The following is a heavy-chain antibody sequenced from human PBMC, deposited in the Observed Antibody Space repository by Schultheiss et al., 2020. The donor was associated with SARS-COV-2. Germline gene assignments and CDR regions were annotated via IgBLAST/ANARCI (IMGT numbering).Heavy chain of an antibody. V-gene: IGHV3-64*04. CDR1: GFTFSNYA. Sequence: GGSLRLSCSASGFTFSNYALHWVRQAPGKGLEYVSAISSNGGSTYYADSVKGRFTISRDNAKNSLYLQMNSLRAEDTAVYYCARDLGPCSSTSCHAGLGWGQGTLVTVSS. J-gene: IGHJ4*02. CDR3: ARDLGPCSSTSCHAGLG. D-gene: IGHD2-2*01. CDR2: ISSNGGST.